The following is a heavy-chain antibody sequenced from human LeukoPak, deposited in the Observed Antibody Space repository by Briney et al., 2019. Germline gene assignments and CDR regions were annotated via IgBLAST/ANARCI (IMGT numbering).Heavy chain of an antibody. CDR2: IRYDGSNK. V-gene: IGHV3-30*02. J-gene: IGHJ4*02. Sequence: PGGSLRLSCAASGFTFSSYGMHWVRQAPGKGLEWVAFIRYDGSNKYYADSVKGRFTISRDNPKNTLYLQMNSLRAEDTAVYYCAKDRLAARPFDYWGQGTLVTVSS. CDR1: GFTFSSYG. D-gene: IGHD6-6*01. CDR3: AKDRLAARPFDY.